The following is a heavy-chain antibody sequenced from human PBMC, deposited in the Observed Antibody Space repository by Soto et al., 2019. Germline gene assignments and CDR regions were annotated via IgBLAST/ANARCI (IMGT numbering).Heavy chain of an antibody. Sequence: GGSLRFSSAASGFTFSNYAMNWVRQAPGKELEWISYISSSGGTIYYADSVRGRFTISRDNAKNSLYLQMNSLGAEDTALYYCARGPISNDHYFDYWGQGALVTVSS. CDR1: GFTFSNYA. J-gene: IGHJ4*02. D-gene: IGHD2-21*01. V-gene: IGHV3-48*01. CDR3: ARGPISNDHYFDY. CDR2: ISSSGGTI.